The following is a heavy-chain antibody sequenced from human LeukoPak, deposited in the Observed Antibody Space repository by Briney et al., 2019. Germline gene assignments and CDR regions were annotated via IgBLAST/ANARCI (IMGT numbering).Heavy chain of an antibody. V-gene: IGHV3-23*01. CDR1: GFTFSSYD. D-gene: IGHD2-15*01. CDR2: IGGSGDST. J-gene: IGHJ6*03. CDR3: AKDVVRSQGSNYYYKDV. Sequence: GGSLSLSCAASGFTFSSYDMSWFRQPPGKELEWVSAIGGSGDSTYYADSVKGRFTISRDNSKNTLYLQMNSLRAEDTAVYYCAKDVVRSQGSNYYYKDVWGKGTTVTVSS.